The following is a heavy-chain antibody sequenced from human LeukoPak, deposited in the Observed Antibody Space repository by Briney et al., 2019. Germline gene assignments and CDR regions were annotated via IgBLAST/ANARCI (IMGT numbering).Heavy chain of an antibody. CDR2: IYYSGST. V-gene: IGHV4-59*01. CDR1: GGSISSYY. D-gene: IGHD1-26*01. J-gene: IGHJ5*02. Sequence: ASETLSLTCTVSGGSISSYYWSWIRQPPGKGLEWIGYIYYSGSTNYNPSLKSRVTISVDTSKNQFSLKLSSVTAADTAVYYCARDRSGGSYFSRWFDPWGQGTLVTVSS. CDR3: ARDRSGGSYFSRWFDP.